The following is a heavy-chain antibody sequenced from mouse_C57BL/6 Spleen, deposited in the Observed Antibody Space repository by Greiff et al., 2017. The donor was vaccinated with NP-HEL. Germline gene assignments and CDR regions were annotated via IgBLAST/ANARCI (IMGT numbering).Heavy chain of an antibody. Sequence: QVQLQQSGAELARPGASVKLSCKASGYTFTSYGISWVKQRTGQGLEWIGEIYPRSGNTYYTEKFKGKATLTADKSSSTAYMELRSLTSEDAAVYFCARRSGGDYAMDYWGQGTSVTVSS. J-gene: IGHJ4*01. CDR1: GYTFTSYG. V-gene: IGHV1-81*01. CDR3: ARRSGGDYAMDY. CDR2: IYPRSGNT. D-gene: IGHD4-1*01.